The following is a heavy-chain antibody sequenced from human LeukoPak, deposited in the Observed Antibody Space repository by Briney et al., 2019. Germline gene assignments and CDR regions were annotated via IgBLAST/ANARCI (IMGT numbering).Heavy chain of an antibody. V-gene: IGHV4-59*01. J-gene: IGHJ4*02. CDR2: IYYSGST. Sequence: SQTLSLTCSVSGGSISSYYWSWIRQPPGKGLEWIGYIYYSGSTDNNPSLKSLVPISVDTSKNQFFLTLYFVAAADTAVYYWARLDFSIYLNDYWGQGTLVTVSS. D-gene: IGHD4-11*01. CDR3: ARLDFSIYLNDY. CDR1: GGSISSYY.